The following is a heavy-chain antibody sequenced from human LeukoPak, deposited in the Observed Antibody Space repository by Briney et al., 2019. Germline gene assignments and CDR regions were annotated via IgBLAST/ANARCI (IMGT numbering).Heavy chain of an antibody. V-gene: IGHV3-11*05. CDR1: GFTFSDYY. Sequence: GGSLRLSCAASGFTFSDYYMTWIRLAPGKGLEWVSYISTSGDYTNYADSVMGRYTMSIDNAGNSLYLQMSSLRDEDTAVYYCARGHYGLDVWGQGTTVTVSS. CDR3: ARGHYGLDV. J-gene: IGHJ6*02. CDR2: ISTSGDYT.